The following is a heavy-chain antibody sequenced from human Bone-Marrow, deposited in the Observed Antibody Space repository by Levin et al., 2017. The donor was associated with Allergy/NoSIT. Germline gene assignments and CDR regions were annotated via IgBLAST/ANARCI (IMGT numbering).Heavy chain of an antibody. CDR1: GFSFHNYA. D-gene: IGHD3-3*01. CDR2: IGGSRGDT. J-gene: IGHJ5*02. CDR3: AKSSRTYRILGWLLPIDL. V-gene: IGHV3-23*01. Sequence: PGGSLRLSCAASGFSFHNYAMNWFRQAPGKGLEWVSSIGGSRGDTFYADSLRGRLTISRDNSKNALYLQMTSLRADDTAIYYCAKSSRTYRILGWLLPIDLWGQGTLVTVSS.